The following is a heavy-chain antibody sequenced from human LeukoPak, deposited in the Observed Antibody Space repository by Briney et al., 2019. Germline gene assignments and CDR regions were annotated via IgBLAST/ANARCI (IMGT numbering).Heavy chain of an antibody. CDR2: IGGSGGSP. J-gene: IGHJ4*02. CDR1: GFTFNTYA. Sequence: GGSLRLSCEASGFTFNTYAMNWVRQAPGKGLEWVSVIGGSGGSPYYADSVKGRFTISRDNSKNTLYLQMNSLRAEDTAIYYWAKDSSGYYFFPRSSGRIDYWGQGALVTVSS. V-gene: IGHV3-23*01. D-gene: IGHD3-22*01. CDR3: AKDSSGYYFFPRSSGRIDY.